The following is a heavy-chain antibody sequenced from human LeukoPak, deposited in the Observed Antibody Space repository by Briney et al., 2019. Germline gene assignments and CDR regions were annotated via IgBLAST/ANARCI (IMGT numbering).Heavy chain of an antibody. Sequence: SETLSLTCTVSGGSISSYYWSRIRQPPGKGLEWIGHIYYSGSTYYNPSLKSRVTISVDTSKNQFSLKLSSVTAADTAVYYCAGEGGITMVDWFDPWGQGTLVTVSS. V-gene: IGHV4-59*06. CDR3: AGEGGITMVDWFDP. CDR1: GGSISSYY. J-gene: IGHJ5*02. D-gene: IGHD3-10*01. CDR2: IYYSGST.